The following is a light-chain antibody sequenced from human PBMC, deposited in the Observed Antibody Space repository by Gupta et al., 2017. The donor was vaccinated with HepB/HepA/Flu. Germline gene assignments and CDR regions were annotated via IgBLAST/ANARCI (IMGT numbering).Light chain of an antibody. CDR3: QQSYSTSWT. J-gene: IGKJ1*01. CDR2: AAS. V-gene: IGKV1-39*01. CDR1: QSISSY. Sequence: DIKMTQSPSSLSASVGDRVTITCRASQSISSYLNWYQQKPGKAPKLLIYAASSLQSGVPSRFSGSGSGTDFTLTISSLQPEDFATYYCQQSYSTSWTFGQGTKVEIK.